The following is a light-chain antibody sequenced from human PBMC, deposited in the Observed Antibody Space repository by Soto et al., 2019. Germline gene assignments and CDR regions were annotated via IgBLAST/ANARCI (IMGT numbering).Light chain of an antibody. CDR3: QQYTCLWT. J-gene: IGKJ3*01. Sequence: IQMTQSPSTLSASVGDRVTITCRASRSLQTWLAWYQQKPGKVPKLLIYQASSLQNGVPARFIGSGSGTEFTLTISSLQPDDVATYYCQQYTCLWTFGPGTKVDN. V-gene: IGKV1-5*03. CDR1: RSLQTW. CDR2: QAS.